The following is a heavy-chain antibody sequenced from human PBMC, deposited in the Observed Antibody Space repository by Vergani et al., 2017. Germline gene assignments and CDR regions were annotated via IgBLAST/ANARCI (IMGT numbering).Heavy chain of an antibody. D-gene: IGHD3-16*02. CDR2: IYYSGST. J-gene: IGHJ5*02. CDR3: ASSYDYIWGGYRSNWFDP. Sequence: QVQLQESGPGLVKPSQTLSLTCTVSGGSISSGDYYWSWIRQPPGKGLEWIGYIYYSGSTYYNPSLKSRVTISVDTSKNQFTLKLSSVTAADTAVYYCASSYDYIWGGYRSNWFDPWGQGTLVTVSS. CDR1: GGSISSGDYY. V-gene: IGHV4-30-4*01.